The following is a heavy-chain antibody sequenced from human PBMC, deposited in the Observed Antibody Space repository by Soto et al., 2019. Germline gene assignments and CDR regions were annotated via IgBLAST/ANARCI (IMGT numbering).Heavy chain of an antibody. CDR2: IKQDGSEK. D-gene: IGHD6-6*01. V-gene: IGHV3-7*01. Sequence: EVQLVESGGGLVQPGGSLRLSCAASGFTFSSYWMSWVRQAPGKGLEWVANIKQDGSEKYYVDSVKGRFTISRDNAKNSLYLQMNSLRAEDTAVYYCARDIAARLGSNPGYWGQGTLVTVSS. CDR1: GFTFSSYW. CDR3: ARDIAARLGSNPGY. J-gene: IGHJ4*02.